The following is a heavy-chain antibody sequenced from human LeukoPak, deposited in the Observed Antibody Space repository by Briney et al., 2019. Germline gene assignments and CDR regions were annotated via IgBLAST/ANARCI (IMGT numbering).Heavy chain of an antibody. CDR3: ARDYVAAAGRYYYYYMDV. J-gene: IGHJ6*03. Sequence: PGGSLRLSCAASGFTFSSYSMNWVRQAPGKGLEWVSSISSSSSYIYYAYSVKGRFTISRDNAKNSLYLQMNSLRAEDTAVYYCARDYVAAAGRYYYYYMDVWGKGTTVTVSS. CDR2: ISSSSSYI. V-gene: IGHV3-21*01. D-gene: IGHD6-13*01. CDR1: GFTFSSYS.